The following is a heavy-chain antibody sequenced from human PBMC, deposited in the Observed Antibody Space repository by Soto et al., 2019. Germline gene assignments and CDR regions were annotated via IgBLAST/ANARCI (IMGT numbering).Heavy chain of an antibody. CDR2: IYPGDSDT. Sequence: GESLKISCKGSGYSFTSYWIGWVRQMPGKGLEWMGIIYPGDSDTRYSPSFQGQVTISADKSISTAYLRWSSLKASDTAMYYCARATQRGYCSGGSCHYGMDFWGQGTTVTVSS. CDR3: ARATQRGYCSGGSCHYGMDF. CDR1: GYSFTSYW. D-gene: IGHD2-15*01. J-gene: IGHJ6*02. V-gene: IGHV5-51*01.